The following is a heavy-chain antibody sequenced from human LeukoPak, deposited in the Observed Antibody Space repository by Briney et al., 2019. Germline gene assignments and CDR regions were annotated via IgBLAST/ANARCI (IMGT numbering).Heavy chain of an antibody. Sequence: GGSLRLSCAPFGFTLSRNYMTWVREAPGKGLEWVSVIYSGGTTYYADSVKGRFTISRDSSQSTLYLQMNNLRAEDTAVYYCARGYFDSNTYFHAFDIWGHGTMVTVSS. J-gene: IGHJ3*02. D-gene: IGHD3-9*01. V-gene: IGHV3-66*02. CDR1: GFTLSRNY. CDR2: IYSGGTT. CDR3: ARGYFDSNTYFHAFDI.